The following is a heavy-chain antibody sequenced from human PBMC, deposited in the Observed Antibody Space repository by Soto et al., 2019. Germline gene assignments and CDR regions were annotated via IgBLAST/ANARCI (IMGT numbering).Heavy chain of an antibody. D-gene: IGHD2-15*01. V-gene: IGHV1-2*02. J-gene: IGHJ4*01. CDR3: ARDIDMDIVVEVAATAHGC. CDR2: INPNIGGT. CDR1: GYTFTGYY. Sequence: ASVNVSCKASGYTFTGYYMHWVRQAPGQGLEWMGWINPNIGGTNYAQKLQGRVTMTRDPSISTAYMELSRLRSDDTAVYYCARDIDMDIVVEVAATAHGCWGKGNLVTVSA.